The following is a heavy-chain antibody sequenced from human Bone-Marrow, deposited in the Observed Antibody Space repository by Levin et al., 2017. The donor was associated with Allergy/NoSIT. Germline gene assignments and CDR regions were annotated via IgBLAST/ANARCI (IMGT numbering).Heavy chain of an antibody. CDR3: AKEYFFFGVSGYFDS. Sequence: GGSLRLSCAASGYVFSSYGIHWVRQAPGKGLEWVAFISHDGSNKDYLGSVKGRFSVTRDNSKNMVSLQMSSLEAEDTALYFCAKEYFFFGVSGYFDSWGQGALVTVSA. D-gene: IGHD3-9*01. J-gene: IGHJ4*02. CDR2: ISHDGSNK. CDR1: GYVFSSYG. V-gene: IGHV3-30*19.